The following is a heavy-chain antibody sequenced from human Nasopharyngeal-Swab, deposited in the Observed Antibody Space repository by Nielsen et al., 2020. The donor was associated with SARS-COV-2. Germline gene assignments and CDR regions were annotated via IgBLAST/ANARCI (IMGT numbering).Heavy chain of an antibody. D-gene: IGHD6-13*01. CDR2: MNPNSGNT. CDR1: GYTFTSYD. J-gene: IGHJ6*02. Sequence: ASVKVSCKASGYTFTSYDINWVRQATGQGLEWMGWMNPNSGNTGYAQKFQGRVTMTRNTSISTAYMELSSLRSEDTAVYYCARVWSSSSWYIMGYYYYGMDVWGQGTTVTVSS. CDR3: ARVWSSSSWYIMGYYYYGMDV. V-gene: IGHV1-8*01.